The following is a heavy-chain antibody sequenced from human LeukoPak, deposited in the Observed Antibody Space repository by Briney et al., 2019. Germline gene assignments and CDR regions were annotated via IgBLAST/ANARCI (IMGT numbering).Heavy chain of an antibody. CDR3: AKDLSGPYYDFWSGYYYDAFDI. CDR2: ISYDGRNR. Sequence: GRSLRLSCAASGFTFSNYGIHWVRQAPGKGLEWVTFISYDGRNRHYVDSVKGRFTISRDNSKNTLYLQMNSLRAEDTAVYYCAKDLSGPYYDFWSGYYYDAFDIWGQGTMVTVSS. D-gene: IGHD3-3*01. J-gene: IGHJ3*02. V-gene: IGHV3-30*18. CDR1: GFTFSNYG.